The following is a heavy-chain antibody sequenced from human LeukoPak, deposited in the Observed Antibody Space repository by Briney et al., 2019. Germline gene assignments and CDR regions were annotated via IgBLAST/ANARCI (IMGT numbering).Heavy chain of an antibody. CDR1: GFTFSSYA. V-gene: IGHV3-23*01. CDR3: ARDKGIAAAGTYYYYGMDV. Sequence: AGGSLRLSCAASGFTFSSYAMSWVRQAPGKGLEWVSAISGSGVGTYYADSVKGRFTISRDNSKNTLYLQMNSLRAEDTAVYYCARDKGIAAAGTYYYYGMDVWGQGTTVTVSS. J-gene: IGHJ6*02. CDR2: ISGSGVGT. D-gene: IGHD6-13*01.